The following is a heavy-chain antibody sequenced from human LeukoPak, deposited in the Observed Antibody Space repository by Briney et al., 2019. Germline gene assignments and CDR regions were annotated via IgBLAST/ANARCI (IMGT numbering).Heavy chain of an antibody. D-gene: IGHD2-21*01. CDR3: ARVRDWSSFSAFDM. V-gene: IGHV4-59*01. CDR1: VGSLTIYY. Sequence: SETLSLTCTLSVGSLTIYYWSWIRPPPGGGREWIGCIYYSGTTNYNRSLKSRVTISVDTSKNQFSLKLSAVTAADTAVYYCARVRDWSSFSAFDMWGQGKMVTVSS. CDR2: IYYSGTT. J-gene: IGHJ3*02.